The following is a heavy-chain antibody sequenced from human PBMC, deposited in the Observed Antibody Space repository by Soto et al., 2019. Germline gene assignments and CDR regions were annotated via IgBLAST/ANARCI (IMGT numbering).Heavy chain of an antibody. D-gene: IGHD3-22*01. V-gene: IGHV3-15*07. CDR3: ATHEWNFYDNY. CDR2: IKSKTDGGTT. Sequence: GGSLRLSCAASGFTFSNAWMNWVRQAPGKGLEWVGRIKSKTDGGTTDYAAPVKGRFTISRDDSKNTLYLQMNSLKTEDTAVYFCATHEWNFYDNYWGQGTLVTVSS. J-gene: IGHJ4*02. CDR1: GFTFSNAW.